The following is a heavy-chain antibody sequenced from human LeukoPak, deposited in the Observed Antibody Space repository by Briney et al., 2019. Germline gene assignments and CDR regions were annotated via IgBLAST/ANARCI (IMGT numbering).Heavy chain of an antibody. D-gene: IGHD6-13*01. V-gene: IGHV3-21*01. CDR3: AKDSSSWSVPFDP. CDR2: ISSSSSYI. CDR1: GFTFSSYS. J-gene: IGHJ5*02. Sequence: PGGSLRLSCAASGFTFSSYSMNWVRQAPGKGLEWVSSISSSSSYIYYADSVKGRFTISRDNSKNTLYLQMNSLRAEDTAVYYCAKDSSSWSVPFDPWGQGTLVTVSS.